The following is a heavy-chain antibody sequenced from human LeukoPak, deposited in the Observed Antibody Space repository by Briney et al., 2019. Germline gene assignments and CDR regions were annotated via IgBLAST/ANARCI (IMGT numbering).Heavy chain of an antibody. J-gene: IGHJ4*02. CDR2: ISSSSSTI. CDR1: GFTFSNCI. CDR3: ARDWGHCAGDSYS. D-gene: IGHD2-21*02. Sequence: QPGGSLRHSCAASGFTFSNCIMNWVRQAPGKGLEWISYISSSSSTIYYADSVKGRFTISRDNAKNSLYLQMNSLRDEDTAVYYCARDWGHCAGDSYSWGQGTLVTVSS. V-gene: IGHV3-48*02.